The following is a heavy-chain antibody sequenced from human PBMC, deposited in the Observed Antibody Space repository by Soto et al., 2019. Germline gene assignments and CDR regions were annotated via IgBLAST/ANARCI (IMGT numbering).Heavy chain of an antibody. Sequence: WGSLRISCASSVFTFSIYGMHWVGQAPGKGLEWVAVISYDGSNKYYGDSVKGRFTISRDNSKNTLYLQMNSLRAEDTAVYYCAKGRDYGDTGDYFDYWGHGTMVTVSS. CDR3: AKGRDYGDTGDYFDY. CDR2: ISYDGSNK. V-gene: IGHV3-30*18. CDR1: VFTFSIYG. J-gene: IGHJ4*01. D-gene: IGHD4-17*01.